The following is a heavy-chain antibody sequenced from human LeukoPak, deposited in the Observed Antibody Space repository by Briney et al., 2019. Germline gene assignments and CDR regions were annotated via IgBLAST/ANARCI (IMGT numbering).Heavy chain of an antibody. Sequence: SETLSLTCAVYGGSFSGYYWSWIRQPPGKGLEWIGEINHSGSTNYNPSLKSRVTISVDTSKNQFSLRLSSVTAADTAVYYCARHPQQQLVGFDYWGQGTLVTVSS. CDR3: ARHPQQQLVGFDY. D-gene: IGHD6-13*01. CDR2: INHSGST. V-gene: IGHV4-34*01. CDR1: GGSFSGYY. J-gene: IGHJ4*02.